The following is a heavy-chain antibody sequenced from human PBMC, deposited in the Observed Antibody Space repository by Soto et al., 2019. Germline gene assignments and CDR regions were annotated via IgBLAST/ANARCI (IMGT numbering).Heavy chain of an antibody. CDR1: GFTFSNYA. CDR2: IRETGNT. CDR3: AKQQMGVIRALDY. D-gene: IGHD1-26*01. V-gene: IGHV3-23*01. J-gene: IGHJ4*02. Sequence: VQILQSGGGLEQPGGSLRLSCAASGFTFSNYAMSWIRQAPGKGLEWVSTIRETGNTYYADSVRGRFATSRYNSENTLYLQLSSLRAADTAVYYCAKQQMGVIRALDYWGQGTLVTVSS.